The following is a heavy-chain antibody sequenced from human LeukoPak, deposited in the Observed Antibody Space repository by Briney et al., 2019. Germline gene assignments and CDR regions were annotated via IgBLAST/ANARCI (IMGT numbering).Heavy chain of an antibody. J-gene: IGHJ4*02. CDR2: INPNSGGT. Sequence: ASVKVSCKASGYTFTGYYMHWVRQAPGQGLEWMGWINPNSGGTNYAQRFQGRVTMTRDTSISTAYMGLSRLRSDDTAVYYCARDCGGDCYKTYYFDYWGQGTLVTVSS. D-gene: IGHD2-21*02. CDR1: GYTFTGYY. V-gene: IGHV1-2*02. CDR3: ARDCGGDCYKTYYFDY.